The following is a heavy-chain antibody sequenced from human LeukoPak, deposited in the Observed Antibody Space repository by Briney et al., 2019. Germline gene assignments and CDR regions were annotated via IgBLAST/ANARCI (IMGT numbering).Heavy chain of an antibody. Sequence: ASVKVSCKASGYTFTSYAMHWVRQAPGQRLEWMGWINAGNGNTKSSQKFQDRVTLTRDTSASTAYMELNSLSSEDTAVYFCARVPLHDASGHYYSHWGQGTFVTVSS. D-gene: IGHD3-22*01. CDR2: INAGNGNT. CDR1: GYTFTSYA. V-gene: IGHV1-3*01. CDR3: ARVPLHDASGHYYSH. J-gene: IGHJ1*01.